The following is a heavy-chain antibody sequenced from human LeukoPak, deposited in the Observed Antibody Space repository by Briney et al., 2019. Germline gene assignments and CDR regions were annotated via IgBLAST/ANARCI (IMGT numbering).Heavy chain of an antibody. V-gene: IGHV4-34*01. J-gene: IGHJ4*02. CDR1: GGSFSGYY. CDR2: INHSGST. Sequence: SETLSLTCAVYGGSFSGYYWSWIRQPPGKGLEWIGEINHSGSTNYNPSLKSRVTISVDTSKNQFSLKLSSVTAADTAVYYCARHYTSRDGYNVYFDYWGRGTLVTVSS. CDR3: ARHYTSRDGYNVYFDY. D-gene: IGHD3-3*01.